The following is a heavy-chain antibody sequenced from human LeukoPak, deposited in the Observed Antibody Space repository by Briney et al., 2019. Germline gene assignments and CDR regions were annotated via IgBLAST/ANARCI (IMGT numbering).Heavy chain of an antibody. CDR1: GYSFTSYW. D-gene: IGHD4-17*01. CDR3: ARLSDYGDSHYYYGMDV. CDR2: IYPGDSDT. J-gene: IGHJ6*02. Sequence: GESLKISCKGSGYSFTSYWIGWVRQMPGKGLEWMGIIYPGDSDTRYSPSFQGQVTISADKSISTAYLQWSSLKASDTAMYYRARLSDYGDSHYYYGMDVWGQGTTVTVSS. V-gene: IGHV5-51*01.